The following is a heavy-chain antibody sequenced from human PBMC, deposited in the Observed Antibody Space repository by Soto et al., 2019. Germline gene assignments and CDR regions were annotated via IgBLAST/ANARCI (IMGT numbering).Heavy chain of an antibody. CDR3: AKIGYYYDSSGYWSL. V-gene: IGHV3-23*01. J-gene: IGHJ4*02. D-gene: IGHD3-22*01. CDR1: GFTFSSYA. CDR2: ISGSGGST. Sequence: LRLSCAASGFTFSSYAMSWVRQAPGKGLEWVSAISGSGGSTYYADSVKGQFTISRDNSKNTLYLQMNSLRAEDTSVYFCAKIGYYYDSSGYWSLWGEGTLVT.